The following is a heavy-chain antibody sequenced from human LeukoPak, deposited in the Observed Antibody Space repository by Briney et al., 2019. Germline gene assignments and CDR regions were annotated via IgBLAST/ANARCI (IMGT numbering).Heavy chain of an antibody. Sequence: PGRSLRLSCAASGFIYSPYCMHWVRQAPGKGLEWVAVIWSDGSNRFYAGSVKGRFTISRDNSQNTLFLQMHSLRAEDTARYYCARDDQRGLYYSTSLEYGGRGPLVTVP. CDR3: ARDDQRGLYYSTSLEY. CDR2: IWSDGSNR. CDR1: GFIYSPYC. J-gene: IGHJ4*01. V-gene: IGHV3-33*08. D-gene: IGHD4-11*01.